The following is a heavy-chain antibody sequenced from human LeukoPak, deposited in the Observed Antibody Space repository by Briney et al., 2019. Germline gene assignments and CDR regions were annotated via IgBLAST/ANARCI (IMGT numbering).Heavy chain of an antibody. CDR3: ARAYYYDSSGYPPDYFDY. D-gene: IGHD3-22*01. V-gene: IGHV1-46*01. CDR2: ISPSGGST. CDR1: GYTFTSNY. Sequence: RGSVKVSCKAFGYTFTSNYMHWVRQAPGQGPEWMGVISPSGGSTTYAQKFQGRVTLTRDMSTSTDYLELSSLRSEDTAVYYCARAYYYDSSGYPPDYFDYWGQGTLVTVSS. J-gene: IGHJ4*02.